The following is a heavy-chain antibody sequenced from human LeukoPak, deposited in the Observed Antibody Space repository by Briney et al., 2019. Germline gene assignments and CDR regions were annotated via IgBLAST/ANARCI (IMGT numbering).Heavy chain of an antibody. J-gene: IGHJ4*02. V-gene: IGHV3-33*01. CDR1: GFTFSTYG. D-gene: IGHD2-2*01. CDR3: ARHQGCSSTSCHSLFLHY. Sequence: GGSLRLSCAASGFTFSTYGMHWVRQAPGKGLEWVAIIWYDGSNKYYADSVKGRFTISRDNSKNTLYLQMNSLRAEDTAVYYCARHQGCSSTSCHSLFLHYWGQGILVTVSS. CDR2: IWYDGSNK.